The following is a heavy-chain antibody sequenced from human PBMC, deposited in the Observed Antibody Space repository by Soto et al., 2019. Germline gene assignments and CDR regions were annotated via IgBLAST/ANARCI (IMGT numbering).Heavy chain of an antibody. Sequence: GGSLRLSCAASGFTFSNAWMSWVRQAPGKGLEWVGRIKSKTDGGTTDYAAPVKGRFTISRDDSKNTLYLQMNSLKTEDTAVYYCTTVGEYYDFNYYYGMDVWGQGTTVTVSS. CDR2: IKSKTDGGTT. CDR1: GFTFSNAW. CDR3: TTVGEYYDFNYYYGMDV. V-gene: IGHV3-15*01. J-gene: IGHJ6*02. D-gene: IGHD3-3*01.